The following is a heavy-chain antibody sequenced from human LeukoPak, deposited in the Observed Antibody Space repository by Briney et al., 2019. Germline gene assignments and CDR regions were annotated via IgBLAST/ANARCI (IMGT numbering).Heavy chain of an antibody. D-gene: IGHD5-18*01. CDR2: ISSSGGTI. Sequence: GGSLRLSCAASGFSFSRYNINWVRQAPGKGLEWISYISSSGGTIYYADSVKGRFTISKDNAKNSLYLQMNSLRVEDTAVYYCARENKMGYSYAADCRGQGTLVTVSS. CDR1: GFSFSRYN. J-gene: IGHJ4*02. CDR3: ARENKMGYSYAADC. V-gene: IGHV3-48*04.